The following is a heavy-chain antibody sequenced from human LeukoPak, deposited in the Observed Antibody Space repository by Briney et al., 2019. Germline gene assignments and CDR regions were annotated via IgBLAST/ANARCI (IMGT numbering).Heavy chain of an antibody. CDR2: ISGSGGST. Sequence: GGSLRLSCAASGFTFSSYGMSWVRQAPGEGLEWVSAISGSGGSTYYADSVKGRFTISRDNSKNTLYLQMNSLRAEDTAVYYCAKPYSSSWYNFDYWGQGTLVTVSS. V-gene: IGHV3-23*01. CDR3: AKPYSSSWYNFDY. D-gene: IGHD6-13*01. CDR1: GFTFSSYG. J-gene: IGHJ4*02.